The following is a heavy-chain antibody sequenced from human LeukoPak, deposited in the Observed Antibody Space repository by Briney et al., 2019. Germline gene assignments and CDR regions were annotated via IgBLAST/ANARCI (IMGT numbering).Heavy chain of an antibody. CDR2: IYSGGST. CDR3: AREYCSSTSCYDVGLGP. CDR1: GFTFDDYT. D-gene: IGHD2-2*01. Sequence: PGGSLRLSCAASGFTFDDYTMHWVRQAPGKGLEWVSVIYSGGSTYYADSVKGRFTISRDNSKNTLYLQMNSLRAEDTAVYYCAREYCSSTSCYDVGLGPWGQGTLVTVSS. J-gene: IGHJ5*02. V-gene: IGHV3-66*01.